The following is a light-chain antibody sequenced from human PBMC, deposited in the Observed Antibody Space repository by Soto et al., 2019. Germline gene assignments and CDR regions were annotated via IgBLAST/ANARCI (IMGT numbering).Light chain of an antibody. CDR3: QQRSNRST. CDR2: XAS. Sequence: DIVMTQCPATLSVSPGERATLSCRASQRLXSYFRWYQKRPAKAPRSLIYXASNRATGIPDRFSGSGSGTDFTLTISRLEPEDVAVYYCQQRSNRSTFGQGTRLEIK. J-gene: IGKJ5*01. V-gene: IGKV3-11*01. CDR1: QRLXSY.